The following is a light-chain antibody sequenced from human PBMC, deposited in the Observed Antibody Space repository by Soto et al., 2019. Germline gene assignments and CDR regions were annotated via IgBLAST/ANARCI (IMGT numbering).Light chain of an antibody. CDR1: QSVYSN. CDR2: ESS. V-gene: IGKV3-15*01. J-gene: IGKJ4*01. Sequence: EIVMTQSPATLSLSPGERATLSCRASQSVYSNLAWYQQKPGQTPRLLIYESSTRATGIPARFSGGGSGTEFTLTNSSLQSEDFADYFCQQYQSWPLTFGGGTKVEIK. CDR3: QQYQSWPLT.